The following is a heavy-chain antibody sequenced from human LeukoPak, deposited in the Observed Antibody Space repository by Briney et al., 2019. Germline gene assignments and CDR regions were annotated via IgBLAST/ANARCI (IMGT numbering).Heavy chain of an antibody. CDR1: GFTFSDYY. D-gene: IGHD5-18*01. CDR2: ISGSASAI. V-gene: IGHV3-11*01. CDR3: ARPLKGGNSYGYVDS. J-gene: IGHJ4*02. Sequence: GGSLRLSCAASGFTFSDYYMSWIRQAPGKGLEWVSYISGSASAIYLADSVKGRFTISRDNAENSLYLQMDSLRAEDTAVYCCARPLKGGNSYGYVDSWGQGTLVTVSS.